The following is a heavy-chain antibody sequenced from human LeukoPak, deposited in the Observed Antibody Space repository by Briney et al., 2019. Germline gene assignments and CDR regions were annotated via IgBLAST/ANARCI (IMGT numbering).Heavy chain of an antibody. J-gene: IGHJ4*02. CDR2: ISAYNGNT. D-gene: IGHD3-10*01. CDR1: GYTFTSYG. V-gene: IGHV1-18*01. Sequence: GASVKVSCKASGYTFTSYGISWVRQAPGQGLEWMGWISAYNGNTNYAQKLQGRVTMTTDTSTSTAYMELRSLRSDDTAVYYCARVIRNYCGSGSYSSFDYWGQGTLVTVSS. CDR3: ARVIRNYCGSGSYSSFDY.